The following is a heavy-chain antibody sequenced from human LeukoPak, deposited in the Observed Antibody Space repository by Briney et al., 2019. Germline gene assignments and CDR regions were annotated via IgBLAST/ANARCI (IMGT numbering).Heavy chain of an antibody. J-gene: IGHJ3*02. D-gene: IGHD4-23*01. CDR2: IYYSGST. Sequence: SETLSLTCTVSGGSISSYYWSWIRQPPGKGLEWIGYIYYSGSTNYNPSLKSRVTISVDTSKNQFSLKLSSVTAADTAVYYCARFTVAPGDAFDIWGQGTMVTVSS. V-gene: IGHV4-59*01. CDR1: GGSISSYY. CDR3: ARFTVAPGDAFDI.